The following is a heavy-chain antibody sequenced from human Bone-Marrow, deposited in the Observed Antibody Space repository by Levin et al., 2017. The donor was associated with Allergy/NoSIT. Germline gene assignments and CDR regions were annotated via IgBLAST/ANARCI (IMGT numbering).Heavy chain of an antibody. V-gene: IGHV4-59*01. CDR3: AREGSDRGIIGY. Sequence: SETLSLTCTVSGGSIGSYYWSWIRQPPGKGLEWIGYLYNSGSTSYNPSLKSRVTISVDTSKSQLSLKLSSVTAADTAGYYCAREGSDRGIIGYWGQGTLVTVSS. D-gene: IGHD3-10*01. CDR1: GGSIGSYY. J-gene: IGHJ4*02. CDR2: LYNSGST.